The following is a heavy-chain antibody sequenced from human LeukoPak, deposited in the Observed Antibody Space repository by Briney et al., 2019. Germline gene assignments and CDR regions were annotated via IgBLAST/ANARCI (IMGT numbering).Heavy chain of an antibody. Sequence: GGSLRLSCAASGFTFSGSAMHWVRQASGKGLEWVGRIRSKANSYATAYAASVKGRFTISRDDPKNTAYLQMNSLKAEDTAVYYCTRLPDIVVVTAGHYWGQGTLVTVSS. CDR2: IRSKANSYAT. CDR3: TRLPDIVVVTAGHY. CDR1: GFTFSGSA. J-gene: IGHJ4*02. D-gene: IGHD2-21*02. V-gene: IGHV3-73*01.